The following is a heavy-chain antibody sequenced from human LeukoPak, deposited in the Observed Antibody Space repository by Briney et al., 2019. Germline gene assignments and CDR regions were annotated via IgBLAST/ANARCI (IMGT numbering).Heavy chain of an antibody. J-gene: IGHJ4*02. CDR2: IYYSGST. CDR3: ASHRGYCSGGSCYSGAVDY. V-gene: IGHV4-59*08. D-gene: IGHD2-15*01. CDR1: GGSISSYY. Sequence: SETLSLTCTVSGGSISSYYWSWIRQPPGKGLEWIGYIYYSGSTNYNPSLKSRVTISVDTSKNQFSLKLSSVTPADTAVYYCASHRGYCSGGSCYSGAVDYWGQGTLVTVSS.